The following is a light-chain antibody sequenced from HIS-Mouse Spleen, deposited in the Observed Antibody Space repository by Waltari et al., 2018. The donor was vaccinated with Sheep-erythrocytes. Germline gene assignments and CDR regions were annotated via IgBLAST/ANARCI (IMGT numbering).Light chain of an antibody. V-gene: IGLV2-8*01. CDR3: SSYAGSNNWV. CDR2: EVS. J-gene: IGLJ3*02. CDR1: SSDVGGYNY. Sequence: QSALTQPPSASGSPGQSVPISCTGPSSDVGGYNYFPEYQQHPGKAPKLMIYEVSKRPSGVPDRFSGSKSGNTASLTVSGLQAEDEADYYCSSYAGSNNWVFGGGTKLTVL.